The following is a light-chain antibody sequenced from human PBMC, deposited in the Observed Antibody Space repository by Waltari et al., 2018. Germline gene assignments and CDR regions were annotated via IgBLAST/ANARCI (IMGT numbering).Light chain of an antibody. J-gene: IGLJ2*01. V-gene: IGLV2-11*01. CDR1: SSDVGGYDY. CDR2: DVT. CDR3: CTYAGSYAQVV. Sequence: QSALTQPRSVSGSPGQSLTISCTGTSSDVGGYDYVSWYQHHPGNAPKLLLCDVTKRPSGVPDRFSGSESGKTDSLTISGLQAEDEADYYCCTYAGSYAQVVFGGGTKLTVL.